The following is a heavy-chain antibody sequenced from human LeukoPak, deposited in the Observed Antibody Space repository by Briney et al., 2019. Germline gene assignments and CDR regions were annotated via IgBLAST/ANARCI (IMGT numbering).Heavy chain of an antibody. CDR2: IYTSGST. Sequence: PSETLSLTCTVSGGSISSGSYYWSWIRQPAGKGLEWIGRIYTSGSTNYNPSLKSRVTISVDTSKNQFSLKLSSVTAADTAVYYCARATPVVPAGGGQLWSPYFDLWGRGTLVTVSS. V-gene: IGHV4-61*02. D-gene: IGHD2-2*01. J-gene: IGHJ2*01. CDR3: ARATPVVPAGGGQLWSPYFDL. CDR1: GGSISSGSYY.